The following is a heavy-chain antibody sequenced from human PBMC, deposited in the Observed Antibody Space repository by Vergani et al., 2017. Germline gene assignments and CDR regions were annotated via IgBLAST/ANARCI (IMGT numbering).Heavy chain of an antibody. CDR3: ARAWYGQQLVRRLWFDP. CDR1: GYTFTSYG. D-gene: IGHD6-13*01. J-gene: IGHJ5*02. CDR2: INPSGGST. Sequence: QVQLVQSGAEVKKPGASVKVSCKASGYTFTSYGISWVRQAPGQGLEWMGIINPSGGSTSYAQKLQGRVTMTTDTSTSTAYMELRSLRSDDTAVYYCARAWYGQQLVRRLWFDPWGQGTLVTVSS. V-gene: IGHV1-18*01.